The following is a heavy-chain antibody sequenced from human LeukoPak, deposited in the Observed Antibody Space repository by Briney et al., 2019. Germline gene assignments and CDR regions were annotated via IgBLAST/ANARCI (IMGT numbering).Heavy chain of an antibody. V-gene: IGHV1-69*13. CDR3: ARGYCSSTSCLKLFDP. CDR2: IIPIFGTA. J-gene: IGHJ5*02. CDR1: GGTFSSYA. D-gene: IGHD2-2*01. Sequence: GASVEVSCKASGGTFSSYAISWVRQAPGQGLEWMGGIIPIFGTANYAQKFQGRVTITADESTSTAYMELSSLRSEDTAVYYCARGYCSSTSCLKLFDPWGQGTLVTVSS.